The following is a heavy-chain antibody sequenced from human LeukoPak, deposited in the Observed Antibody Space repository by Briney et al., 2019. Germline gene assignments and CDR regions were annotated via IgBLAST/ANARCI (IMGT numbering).Heavy chain of an antibody. D-gene: IGHD3-22*01. CDR1: GGSFSGYY. CDR2: IHYTGST. V-gene: IGHV4-59*13. Sequence: SETLSLTCAVYGGSFSGYYWSWIRQTPGTTLEWIGNIHYTGSTRYNPSLESRVTMSLDTPKNEFSLSLTSMTAADTAVYYCARGRPDPQNSDYWDYWGQGILVTVSS. J-gene: IGHJ4*02. CDR3: ARGRPDPQNSDYWDY.